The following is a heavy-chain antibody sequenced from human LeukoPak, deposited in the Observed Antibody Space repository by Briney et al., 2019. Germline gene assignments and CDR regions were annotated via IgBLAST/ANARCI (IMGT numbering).Heavy chain of an antibody. V-gene: IGHV4-34*01. CDR3: ARGRGS. Sequence: SETLSLTCAVYGGSFSGYYWSWIRQPPGKGLEWIGEINHSGSTNYNPSLESRVTISVDTSKNQFSLKLSSVTAADTAVYYCARGRGSWGQGTLVTVSS. J-gene: IGHJ5*02. CDR2: INHSGST. CDR1: GGSFSGYY.